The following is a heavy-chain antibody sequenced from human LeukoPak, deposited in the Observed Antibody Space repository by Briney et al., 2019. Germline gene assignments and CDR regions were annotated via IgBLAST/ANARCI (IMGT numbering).Heavy chain of an antibody. Sequence: PSETLSLTCTVSDDSITMYYWTWIRQPPGKGLEWIGYVDHTGSSKFNPSLNGRVSISRDTSNNFFSLRLRSVTAADTAVYFCARGRVSSSTWYSTYYYFFYMDFWGKGTTVTISS. CDR1: DDSITMYY. CDR2: VDHTGSS. V-gene: IGHV4-59*01. CDR3: ARGRVSSSTWYSTYYYFFYMDF. D-gene: IGHD4-11*01. J-gene: IGHJ6*03.